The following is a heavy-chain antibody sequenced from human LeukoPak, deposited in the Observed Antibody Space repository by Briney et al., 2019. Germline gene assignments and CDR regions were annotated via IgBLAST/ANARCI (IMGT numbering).Heavy chain of an antibody. V-gene: IGHV5-10-1*01. CDR3: ARLSYDSSGYYPGGY. Sequence: GESLKISCKGPGYSFTSYWISWVRQMPGKGLEWMGRIDPSDSYTNYSPSFQGHVTISADKSISTAYLQWSSLKASDTAMYYCARLSYDSSGYYPGGYWGQGTLVTVSS. D-gene: IGHD3-22*01. CDR2: IDPSDSYT. CDR1: GYSFTSYW. J-gene: IGHJ4*02.